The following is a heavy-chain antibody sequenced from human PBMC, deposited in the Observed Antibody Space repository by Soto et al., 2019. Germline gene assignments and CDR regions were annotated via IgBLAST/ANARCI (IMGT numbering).Heavy chain of an antibody. CDR3: ARDPAPGITILKEGLDY. CDR2: ISAYNGNT. Sequence: QVQLVQSGAEVKKPGASVKVSCKASGYTFTSYGISWVRQAPGQGLEWMGWISAYNGNTNYAQKLQCRVTMTTDTSTSTAYMELRSLRSDDTAVYYCARDPAPGITILKEGLDYWGQGTLVTVSS. CDR1: GYTFTSYG. J-gene: IGHJ4*02. V-gene: IGHV1-18*01. D-gene: IGHD3-3*01.